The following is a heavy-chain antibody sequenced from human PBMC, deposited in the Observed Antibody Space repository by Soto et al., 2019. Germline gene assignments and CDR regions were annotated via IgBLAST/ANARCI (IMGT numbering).Heavy chain of an antibody. CDR1: GFTFSDHY. CDR3: ARGGYCSSTSCYSDYYGMDV. V-gene: IGHV3-72*01. Sequence: GGSLRLSCAASGFTFSDHYMDWVRQAPGKGLEWVGRTRNKANSYTTEYAASVKGRFTISRDDSKNSLYLQMNSLKTEDTAVYYCARGGYCSSTSCYSDYYGMDVWGQGTTVTVSS. J-gene: IGHJ6*02. CDR2: TRNKANSYTT. D-gene: IGHD2-2*01.